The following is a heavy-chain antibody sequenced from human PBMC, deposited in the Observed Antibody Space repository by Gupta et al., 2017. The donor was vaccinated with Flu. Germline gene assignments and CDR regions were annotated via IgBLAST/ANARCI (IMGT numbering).Heavy chain of an antibody. D-gene: IGHD3-16*01. CDR3: ARSNDYVWGDHRLPFAH. CDR1: GFPFSSYA. CDR2: IGGGAHKI. V-gene: IGHV3-23*01. Sequence: ETPLLESGGGLVKPGGSLRLSCVGSGFPFSSYAMSWVRQAPGKGLEWVSGIGGGAHKIDYADSVKGRFTISRDDSQHALYLQMDNLRVEDTAIYYCARSNDYVWGDHRLPFAHWGQGTLVAVSS. J-gene: IGHJ5*02.